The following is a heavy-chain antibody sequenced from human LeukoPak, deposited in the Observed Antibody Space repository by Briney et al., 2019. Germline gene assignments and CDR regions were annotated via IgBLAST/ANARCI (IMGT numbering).Heavy chain of an antibody. CDR2: IIPILGIA. CDR3: ARAPPYYYDSSGYFDY. V-gene: IGHV1-69*04. D-gene: IGHD3-22*01. Sequence: GASVTVSFTASGGTFTSYAISWVRQAPGQGLEWMGRIIPILGIANYAQKFQGRVTITADKSTSTAYMELSSLRSEDTAVYYCARAPPYYYDSSGYFDYGGQGTLVTVSS. CDR1: GGTFTSYA. J-gene: IGHJ4*02.